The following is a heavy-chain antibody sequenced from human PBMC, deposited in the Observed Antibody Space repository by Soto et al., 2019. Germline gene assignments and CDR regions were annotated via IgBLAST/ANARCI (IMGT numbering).Heavy chain of an antibody. CDR1: SYTFITNA. CDR2: IGAYNGQP. Sequence: QLELVQSGAEVKKPGASVKVSCKASSYTFITNAVTWVRQAPGQGLEWMGWIGAYNGQPNYAQKLRGRVIMTTDTSTMTAHMELRSLTSDDTAVYYCATSKGQQLAFQYWGQGTLVTVSS. J-gene: IGHJ4*02. D-gene: IGHD4-4*01. CDR3: ATSKGQQLAFQY. V-gene: IGHV1-18*01.